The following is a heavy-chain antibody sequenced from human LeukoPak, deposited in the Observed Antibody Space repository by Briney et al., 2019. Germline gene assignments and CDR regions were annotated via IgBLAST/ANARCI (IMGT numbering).Heavy chain of an antibody. J-gene: IGHJ4*02. D-gene: IGHD1-26*01. Sequence: SETLSLTCAVCGYSISRGYYWGWIRQPPGKGLEWIGRIYHSGSTYYNPSLKSRVTISVDTSKNQFSLKLSSVTAADTAVYYCARLGGSGSYRKGSFDYWGQGTLVTVSS. CDR2: IYHSGST. V-gene: IGHV4-38-2*01. CDR1: GYSISRGYY. CDR3: ARLGGSGSYRKGSFDY.